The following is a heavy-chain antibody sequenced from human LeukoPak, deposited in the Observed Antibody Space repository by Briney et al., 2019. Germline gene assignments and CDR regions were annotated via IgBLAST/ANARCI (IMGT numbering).Heavy chain of an antibody. D-gene: IGHD2-15*01. CDR2: IYPGDSET. J-gene: IGHJ4*02. CDR3: VRALGYCSSGSCYYYDY. CDR1: GYRFSSYW. Sequence: GESLKISCKGSGYRFSSYWIGWVRQMPGKGLEWMGIIYPGDSETGYSPSFQGQVTISADKSISTAYLQWSSLKASDTAMYCCVRALGYCSSGSCYYYDYWGQGTLVTVSS. V-gene: IGHV5-51*01.